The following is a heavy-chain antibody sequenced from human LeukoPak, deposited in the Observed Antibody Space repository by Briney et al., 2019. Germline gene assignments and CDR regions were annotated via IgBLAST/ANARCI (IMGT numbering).Heavy chain of an antibody. J-gene: IGHJ1*01. CDR2: INPNSGAT. V-gene: IGHV1-2*02. CDR3: ARDRGYYDSSAYYPAEYFQD. Sequence: GASVKVSCKGSGYTFTDYYLHWVRQAPAQGLKWMGLINPNSGATNYAQKFQGRVTMTRDTSISTAYMELSRLRTDDTAVYYCARDRGYYDSSAYYPAEYFQDWGQGTLVTVSS. D-gene: IGHD3-22*01. CDR1: GYTFTDYY.